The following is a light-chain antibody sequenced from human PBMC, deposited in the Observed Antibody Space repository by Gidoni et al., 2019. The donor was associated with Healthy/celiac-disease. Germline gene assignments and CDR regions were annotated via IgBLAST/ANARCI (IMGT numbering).Light chain of an antibody. CDR3: QQYGSSHPMYT. V-gene: IGKV3-20*01. J-gene: IGKJ2*01. CDR1: QSVSSSY. Sequence: IVLTQSPGTLSLSPGERATLSCRASQSVSSSYLAWYQQKPGQAPRLLIYGASSRATGIPDRFSGSGSGTDLTLTISRLEPEDVAVYYCQQYGSSHPMYTFGQGTKLEIK. CDR2: GAS.